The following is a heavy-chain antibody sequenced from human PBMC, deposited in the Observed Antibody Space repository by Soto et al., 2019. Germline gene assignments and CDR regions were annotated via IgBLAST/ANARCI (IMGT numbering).Heavy chain of an antibody. CDR1: GDSISSSGFY. D-gene: IGHD6-19*01. Sequence: QLQLQESGPGLVTPSETLSLTCTVSGDSISSSGFYWGWIRQPPGKGLEWIGSIYYSGSTYYNPSHKSRVTISIDTSPNQFSLKLRSVTAADTAVYYCARREQWLAGYFDYWGQGTLVTVSS. CDR3: ARREQWLAGYFDY. V-gene: IGHV4-39*01. J-gene: IGHJ4*02. CDR2: IYYSGST.